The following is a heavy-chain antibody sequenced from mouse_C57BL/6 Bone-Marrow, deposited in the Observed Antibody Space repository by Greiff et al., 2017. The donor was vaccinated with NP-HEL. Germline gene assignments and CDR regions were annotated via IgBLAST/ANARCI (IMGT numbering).Heavy chain of an antibody. CDR1: GYSITSGYY. Sequence: VQLKESGPGLVKPSQSLSLTCSVTGYSITSGYYWNWIRQFPGNKLEWMGYISYDGSNNYNPSLKNRISITRDTSKNQFFLKLNSVTTEDTATYYCARKSNYVGWFAYWGQGTLVTVSA. D-gene: IGHD2-5*01. V-gene: IGHV3-6*01. CDR3: ARKSNYVGWFAY. J-gene: IGHJ3*01. CDR2: ISYDGSN.